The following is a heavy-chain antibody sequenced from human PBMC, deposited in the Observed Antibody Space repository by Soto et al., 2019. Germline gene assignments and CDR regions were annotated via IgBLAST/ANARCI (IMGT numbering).Heavy chain of an antibody. V-gene: IGHV5-51*01. CDR1: GYSFTSYW. CDR3: ARLRRYYDFWSGYSYGMDV. CDR2: IYPGDSDT. Sequence: GESLKISCKGSGYSFTSYWIGWVRQMPGKGLEWMGIIYPGDSDTRYSPSFQGQVTISADKSISTAYLQWSSLKASDTAMYYCARLRRYYDFWSGYSYGMDVWGKGTTVTVSS. J-gene: IGHJ6*04. D-gene: IGHD3-3*01.